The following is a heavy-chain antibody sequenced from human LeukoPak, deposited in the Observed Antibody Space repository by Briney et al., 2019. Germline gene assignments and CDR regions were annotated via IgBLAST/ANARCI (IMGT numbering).Heavy chain of an antibody. CDR3: ARGRGSYFDY. Sequence: SQTLSLTCAVSGGSISSGGYSWGWIRQPPGKGLEWIGYIYHSGSTYYNPSLKSRVTISVDRSKNQFSLKLSSVTAADTAVYYCARGRGSYFDYWGQGTLVTVSS. J-gene: IGHJ4*02. CDR1: GGSISSGGYS. V-gene: IGHV4-30-2*01. CDR2: IYHSGST. D-gene: IGHD3-10*01.